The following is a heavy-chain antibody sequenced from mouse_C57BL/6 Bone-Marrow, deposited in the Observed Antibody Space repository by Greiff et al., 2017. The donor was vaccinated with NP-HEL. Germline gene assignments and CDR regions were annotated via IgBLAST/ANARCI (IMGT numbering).Heavy chain of an antibody. D-gene: IGHD1-1*01. CDR1: GYTFTSYW. CDR3: ARKYYGSSGAMDY. Sequence: VKLQQPGAELVKPGASVKLSCKASGYTFTSYWMHWVKQRPGQGLEWIGMIHPNSGSTNYNEKFKSKATLTVDKSSSTAYMQLSSLTSEDSAVYYCARKYYGSSGAMDYWGQGTSVTVSS. J-gene: IGHJ4*01. CDR2: IHPNSGST. V-gene: IGHV1-64*01.